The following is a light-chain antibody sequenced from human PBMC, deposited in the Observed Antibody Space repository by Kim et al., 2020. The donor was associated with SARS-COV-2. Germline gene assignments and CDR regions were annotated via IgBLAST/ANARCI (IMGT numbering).Light chain of an antibody. V-gene: IGLV2-14*01. CDR3: SSYTFSTTLV. J-gene: IGLJ2*01. CDR1: SSDIGGYNY. Sequence: QSALTQPASVSGSPGQSITISCTGTSSDIGGYNYVSWYQQHPGKAPKLMIYEVSNRPSGVSNRVSGSKSGNTASLTISGLQAEDESDYYCSSYTFSTTLVFGGGTQLTVL. CDR2: EVS.